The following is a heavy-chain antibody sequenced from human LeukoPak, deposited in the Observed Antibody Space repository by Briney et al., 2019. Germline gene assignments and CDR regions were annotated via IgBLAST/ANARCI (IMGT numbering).Heavy chain of an antibody. J-gene: IGHJ4*02. CDR3: AKVVIFTGYYFLDY. V-gene: IGHV3-23*01. D-gene: IGHD3-9*01. Sequence: GGSLRLSCAASGFTFSSYGMRWVRQAPGKGVEWVSAISGSGGSTDYADSGRGRFTMSRDNCKNTLYMKRNSLRAGDTAVYYCAKVVIFTGYYFLDYWGQGTLVTVSS. CDR2: ISGSGGST. CDR1: GFTFSSYG.